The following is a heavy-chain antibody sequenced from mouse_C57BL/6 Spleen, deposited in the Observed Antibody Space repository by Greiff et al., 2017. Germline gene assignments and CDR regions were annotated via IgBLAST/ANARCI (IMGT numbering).Heavy chain of an antibody. CDR1: GYSFTSYY. D-gene: IGHD1-1*01. V-gene: IGHV1-66*01. J-gene: IGHJ3*01. Sequence: QVQLQQSGPELVKPGASVKISCKASGYSFTSYYIHWVKQRPGQGLEWIGWIYPGSGNTKYHEKFKGKATLTADTSSSTAYMQLSSLTSEVSAVYYGAGDYYGRSEPSWFAYWGQGTLVTVSA. CDR3: AGDYYGRSEPSWFAY. CDR2: IYPGSGNT.